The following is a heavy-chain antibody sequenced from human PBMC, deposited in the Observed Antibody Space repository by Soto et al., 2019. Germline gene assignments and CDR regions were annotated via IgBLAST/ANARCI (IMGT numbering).Heavy chain of an antibody. V-gene: IGHV1-69*13. CDR1: GGTFSSYA. Sequence: ASVKVSCKASGGTFSSYAISWVRQAPGQGLEWMGGIIPIFGTANYAQKFQGRVTITADGSTSTAYMELSSLRSEDTAVYYCARTLYYYDSSGYYHPLIDYYYYGMDVWGQGTTVTVSS. CDR3: ARTLYYYDSSGYYHPLIDYYYYGMDV. J-gene: IGHJ6*02. D-gene: IGHD3-22*01. CDR2: IIPIFGTA.